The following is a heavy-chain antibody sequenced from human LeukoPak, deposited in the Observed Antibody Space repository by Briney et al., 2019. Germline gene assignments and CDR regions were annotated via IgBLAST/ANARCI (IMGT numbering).Heavy chain of an antibody. CDR3: AGDENYYDSSDAFDI. J-gene: IGHJ3*02. CDR1: GFTFDDYG. D-gene: IGHD3-22*01. Sequence: GGSLRLSCAASGFTFDDYGMSWVRQAPGKGLEWVSGINWNGGSTGYADSVKGRFTISRDNAKNSLYLQMNSLRAEDTALYHCAGDENYYDSSDAFDIWGQGTMVTVSS. CDR2: INWNGGST. V-gene: IGHV3-20*01.